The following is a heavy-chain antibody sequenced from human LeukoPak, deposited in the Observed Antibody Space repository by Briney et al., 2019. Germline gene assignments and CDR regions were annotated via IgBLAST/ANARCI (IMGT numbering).Heavy chain of an antibody. V-gene: IGHV4-4*07. CDR1: GGSISSYY. CDR3: ASGGLRYSGTY. D-gene: IGHD1-26*01. J-gene: IGHJ4*02. CDR2: IYTSGST. Sequence: NPSETLSLTCTVSGGSISSYYWSWIRQPAGKGLEWIGRIYTSGSTTYNSSLKSRVTMSVDTSKNQFPLKLSSVTAADTAVYYCASGGLRYSGTYWGQGTLVTVSS.